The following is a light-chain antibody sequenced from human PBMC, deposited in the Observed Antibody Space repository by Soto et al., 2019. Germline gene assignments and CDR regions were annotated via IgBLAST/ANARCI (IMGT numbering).Light chain of an antibody. V-gene: IGKV3-20*01. Sequence: EVVLTQSPGTLSLSPGERATLSCRASQSVTNNYLAWYQQRPGQAPRLVIFGSSDRATGIPDRFSGSGSGTDFTLPISRLESEDFAVYYCHQYGSSPPYTFGQGTKLEIK. CDR3: HQYGSSPPYT. CDR2: GSS. J-gene: IGKJ2*01. CDR1: QSVTNNY.